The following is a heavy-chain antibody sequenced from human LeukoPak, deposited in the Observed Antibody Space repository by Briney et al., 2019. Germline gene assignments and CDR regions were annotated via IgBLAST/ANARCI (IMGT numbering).Heavy chain of an antibody. V-gene: IGHV3-53*05. CDR2: IYIGGRT. CDR1: GFTVSGNY. J-gene: IGHJ4*02. CDR3: AREGVGYFFDY. D-gene: IGHD5-18*01. Sequence: GASLRLSCAASGFTVSGNYVSWVRQAPGKGLEWVSVIYIGGRTYYADSVKGRFTISRDNSKNTLFLQMRGLRPEDTAIYYCAREGVGYFFDYWGQGALVTVSS.